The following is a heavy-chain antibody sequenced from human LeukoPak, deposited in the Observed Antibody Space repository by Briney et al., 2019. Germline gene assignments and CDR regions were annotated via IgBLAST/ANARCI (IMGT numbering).Heavy chain of an antibody. Sequence: LRPSSAASYLTLSRYWMTVVRRAPGMGLKWVANINGDGGDKYYGDSVKGRFSISRDNAENSLFLQMNNLRVEDSAVYYCARSFRPFNSATWFLSFDSWGPGTLVTVSS. J-gene: IGHJ4*02. V-gene: IGHV3-7*01. CDR1: YLTLSRYW. CDR2: INGDGGDK. D-gene: IGHD3-10*01. CDR3: ARSFRPFNSATWFLSFDS.